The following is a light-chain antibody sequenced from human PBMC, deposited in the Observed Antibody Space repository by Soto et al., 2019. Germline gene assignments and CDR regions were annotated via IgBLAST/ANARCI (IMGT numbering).Light chain of an antibody. CDR3: MCYAGGNTWV. J-gene: IGLJ3*02. V-gene: IGLV2-8*01. CDR2: DVT. CDR1: ISDVGTHGY. Sequence: QSVLTQPPSASGSPGQSVTISCTGTISDVGTHGYVSWYQQHAGKAPKLMIYDVTNRPSGVPDRFSGSKSANTASLTVSGLQAEDEADYYCMCYAGGNTWVFGGGTKVTVL.